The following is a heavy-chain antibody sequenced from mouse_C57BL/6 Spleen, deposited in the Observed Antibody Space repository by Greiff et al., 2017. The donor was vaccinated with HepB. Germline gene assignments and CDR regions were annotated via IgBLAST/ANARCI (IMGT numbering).Heavy chain of an antibody. CDR3: ARGPYDGYYYFDY. V-gene: IGHV1-22*01. J-gene: IGHJ2*01. CDR1: GYTFTDYN. Sequence: VQLQQSGPELVKPGASVKMSCKASGYTFTDYNMHWVKQSHGKSLEWIGYINPNNGGTSYNQKFKGKATLTVNKSSSTAYMELRSLTSEDSAVYYCARGPYDGYYYFDYWGQGTTLTVSS. CDR2: INPNNGGT. D-gene: IGHD2-3*01.